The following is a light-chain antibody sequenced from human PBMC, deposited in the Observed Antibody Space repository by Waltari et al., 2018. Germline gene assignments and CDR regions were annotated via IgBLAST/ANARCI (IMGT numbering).Light chain of an antibody. CDR2: WAS. V-gene: IGKV4-1*01. J-gene: IGKJ5*01. CDR3: QQYFSSAFT. CDR1: QSLLYSSNNKNY. Sequence: DIVMTQSPDSLAVSLGERATINCKSSQSLLYSSNNKNYLAWYHQKPGQPPKLLIDWASTRQFGVPDRFSGSGSGTDFTLTISSLQAEDVAVYYCQQYFSSAFTFGQGTRLEI.